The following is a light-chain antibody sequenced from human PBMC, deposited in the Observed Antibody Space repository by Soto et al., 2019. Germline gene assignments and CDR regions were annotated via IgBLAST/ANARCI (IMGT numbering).Light chain of an antibody. J-gene: IGKJ1*01. V-gene: IGKV1-5*01. CDR3: QPYIDSWA. Sequence: DIQMPKSPSTLSASVRDSVTITCRASQSINNWLAWYHQNPGKATKLLSYDVPSLESGVSSRYSGSGAGTEFTLTLSSLQPYDFENYYCQPYIDSWAFGQGKKVEIK. CDR2: DVP. CDR1: QSINNW.